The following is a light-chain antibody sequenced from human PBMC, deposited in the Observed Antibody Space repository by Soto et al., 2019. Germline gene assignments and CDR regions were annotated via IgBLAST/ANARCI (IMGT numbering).Light chain of an antibody. V-gene: IGKV3-20*01. CDR3: QQYGSSGT. CDR2: GAS. J-gene: IGKJ1*01. CDR1: QSVSGMY. Sequence: EVVLTRSPGTLSLSPGESATLSCRASQSVSGMYLAWYQQKPGQAPRLLIYGASNRATGIPDRFSGSGSGTDFTLTISRLEPEDFAVYYCQQYGSSGTFGQGTKVDIK.